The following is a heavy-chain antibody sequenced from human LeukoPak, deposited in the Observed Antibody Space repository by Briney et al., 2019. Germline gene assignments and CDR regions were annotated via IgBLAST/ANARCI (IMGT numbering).Heavy chain of an antibody. J-gene: IGHJ4*02. Sequence: PGGSLRLSCAASGFIFSNYWMSWVRQAPGKGLEWVANINQDGSAKYYVDSVKGRFTISRDNAQNSLYLQVNSLRAEDTAVYYCATSAAAAASDWGQGTLVTVSS. CDR3: ATSAAAAASD. V-gene: IGHV3-7*03. CDR2: INQDGSAK. D-gene: IGHD6-13*01. CDR1: GFIFSNYW.